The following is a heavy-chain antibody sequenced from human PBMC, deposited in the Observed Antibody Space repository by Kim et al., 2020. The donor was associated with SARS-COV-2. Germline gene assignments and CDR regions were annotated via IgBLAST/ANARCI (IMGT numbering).Heavy chain of an antibody. CDR3: AKSVNPYGDYTVGTWGMDV. D-gene: IGHD4-17*01. J-gene: IGHJ6*02. V-gene: IGHV3-30*02. Sequence: NGRFTISRDNSKNTLYLQMNCLRAEDPAVYYCAKSVNPYGDYTVGTWGMDVWGQGTTVTVSS.